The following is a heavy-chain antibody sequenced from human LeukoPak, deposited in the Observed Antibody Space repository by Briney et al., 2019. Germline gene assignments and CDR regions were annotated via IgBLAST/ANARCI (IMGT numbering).Heavy chain of an antibody. J-gene: IGHJ6*04. CDR3: ARLLSVDV. CDR1: GFTFDNNW. Sequence: PGGSLRLSCAASGFTFDNNWMTWVRQAPGKGLEWVANIKRDGSENNYLDSVKGRFTISRDNAKNSLYLQMNSLRVEDTAVYYSARLLSVDVWGKGTTVIVSS. CDR2: IKRDGSEN. D-gene: IGHD2-15*01. V-gene: IGHV3-7*01.